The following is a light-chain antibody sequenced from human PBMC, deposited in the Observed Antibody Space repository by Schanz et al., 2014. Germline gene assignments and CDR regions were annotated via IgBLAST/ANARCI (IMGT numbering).Light chain of an antibody. CDR2: GAS. CDR1: QSVSSN. Sequence: EIVMTQSPATLSVSPGERATLSCRASQSVSSNLAWYQQKPGQVPRLLIYGASTRATGIPARFSGGGSGTEFTLTISSLQAEDVAVYYCQQYYSPPLTFGGGTKVEIK. J-gene: IGKJ4*02. CDR3: QQYYSPPLT. V-gene: IGKV3-15*01.